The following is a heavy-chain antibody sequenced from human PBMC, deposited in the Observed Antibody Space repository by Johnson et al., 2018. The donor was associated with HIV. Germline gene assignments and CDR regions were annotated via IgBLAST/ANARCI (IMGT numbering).Heavy chain of an antibody. CDR1: GFTVSSNY. V-gene: IGHV3-66*01. D-gene: IGHD4-17*01. CDR2: IYSGGST. J-gene: IGHJ3*01. CDR3: AKEGIIPTAASVGPPVDLDF. Sequence: VQLVESGGGLVQPGGSLRLSCAASGFTVSSNYMSWVRQAPGKGLEWVSVIYSGGSTYYADPVKGSFTISRDNSKNTPHLQMNILRAEDTALYYCAKEGIIPTAASVGPPVDLDFWGQGTTVTVSS.